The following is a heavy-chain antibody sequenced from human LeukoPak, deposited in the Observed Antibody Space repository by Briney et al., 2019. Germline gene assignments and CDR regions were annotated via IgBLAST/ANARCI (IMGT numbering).Heavy chain of an antibody. CDR1: GGTFSSYA. CDR3: ARVGLITMIVVVNRDY. J-gene: IGHJ4*02. V-gene: IGHV1-69*13. D-gene: IGHD3-22*01. CDR2: IIPIFGTA. Sequence: ASVKVSCKASGGTFSSYAISWVRQAPGQGLEWMGGIIPIFGTANYAQKFQGRVTITADESTSTAYMELSSLRSEDTAVYYCARVGLITMIVVVNRDYWGQGTLVTVSS.